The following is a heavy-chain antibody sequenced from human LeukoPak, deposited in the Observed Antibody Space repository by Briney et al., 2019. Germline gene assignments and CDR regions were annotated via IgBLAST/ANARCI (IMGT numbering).Heavy chain of an antibody. J-gene: IGHJ4*02. CDR2: FDPEDGET. D-gene: IGHD3-10*01. CDR3: ATGIPYYYGSGSYYNVMGY. CDR1: GYTLTELS. V-gene: IGHV1-24*01. Sequence: ASVTVSCKVSGYTLTELSMHWVRQAPGKGLEWMGGFDPEDGETIYAQKFQGRVTMTEDTSTDTAYMELSSLRSEDTAVYYCATGIPYYYGSGSYYNVMGYWGQGTLVTVSS.